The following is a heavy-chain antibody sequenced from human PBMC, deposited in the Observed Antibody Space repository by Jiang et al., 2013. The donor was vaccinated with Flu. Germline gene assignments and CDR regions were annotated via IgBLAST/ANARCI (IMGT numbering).Heavy chain of an antibody. V-gene: IGHV3-23*04. CDR1: GFTFSSYA. D-gene: IGHD6-19*01. Sequence: VESGEAWYSLGVLRLSCAASGFTFSSYAMSWVRQAPGKGLEWVSSISGTGSSTYSADSVKGRFTISRDNSKNTLYLQMNSLRAEDTAIYYCALSLPSSGWFEGFDPWGQGTLVTVSS. J-gene: IGHJ5*02. CDR3: ALSLPSSGWFEGFDP. CDR2: ISGTGSST.